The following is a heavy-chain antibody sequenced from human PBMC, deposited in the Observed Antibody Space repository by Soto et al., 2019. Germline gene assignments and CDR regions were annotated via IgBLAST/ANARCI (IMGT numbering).Heavy chain of an antibody. Sequence: SETLSLTCTFSVGSISVGGHYCSWIRQRPWKGLEWLGYVYFTGTTHSNPSLKSRLTISVDTSKNEFSLELRSLTAADTAVYYCAKDPSPQPPAFVNQGWFEPWGQATPVIVS. V-gene: IGHV4-31*03. D-gene: IGHD3-16*01. CDR3: AKDPSPQPPAFVNQGWFEP. CDR1: VGSISVGGHY. J-gene: IGHJ5*02. CDR2: VYFTGTT.